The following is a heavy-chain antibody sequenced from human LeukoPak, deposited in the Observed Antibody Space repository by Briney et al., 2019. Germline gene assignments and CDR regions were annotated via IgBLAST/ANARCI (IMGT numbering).Heavy chain of an antibody. Sequence: GGSLRLSCAASGFTFSSYAMSWVRQAPGKGLEWVSAISGSGGSTYYADSVKGRFTISRGNSKNTLYLQMNSLRAEDTAVYYCAKGPGLYDSSGPDDAFDIWGQGTMVTVSS. CDR3: AKGPGLYDSSGPDDAFDI. CDR1: GFTFSSYA. J-gene: IGHJ3*02. D-gene: IGHD3-22*01. CDR2: ISGSGGST. V-gene: IGHV3-23*01.